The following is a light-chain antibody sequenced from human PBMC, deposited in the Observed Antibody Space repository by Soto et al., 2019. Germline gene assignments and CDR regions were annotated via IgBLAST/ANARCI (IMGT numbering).Light chain of an antibody. CDR3: SSYAGSNIFYV. V-gene: IGLV2-8*01. J-gene: IGLJ1*01. CDR1: SSDVGGYNY. Sequence: QSALTQPPSASGSPGQSVTISCTGTSSDVGGYNYVSWYQQHPGKAPKLMIYEVTKRPSGVPDRFSGPKSGNTASLTVSGVQAEDEADYYCSSYAGSNIFYVFGTGTKVTVL. CDR2: EVT.